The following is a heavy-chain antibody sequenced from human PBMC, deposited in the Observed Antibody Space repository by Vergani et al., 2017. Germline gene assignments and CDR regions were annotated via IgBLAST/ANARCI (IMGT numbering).Heavy chain of an antibody. Sequence: EVELVQSGQEMRKPGEFLKISCKGLEYSLGNYWIGWVRQMPGKGLEWMGIIYPADSDTRYSPSFQAQVTLSADKSISTTFLQWDSLQASDTALYYCARHTTYTDSWGQGTLVTVSS. CDR1: EYSLGNYW. V-gene: IGHV5-51*01. D-gene: IGHD1-1*01. CDR2: IYPADSDT. J-gene: IGHJ4*02. CDR3: ARHTTYTDS.